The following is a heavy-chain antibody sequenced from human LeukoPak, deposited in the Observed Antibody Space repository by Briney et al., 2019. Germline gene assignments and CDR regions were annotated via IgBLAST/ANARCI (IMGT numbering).Heavy chain of an antibody. V-gene: IGHV1-18*01. D-gene: IGHD1-26*01. J-gene: IGHJ4*02. CDR2: ISAYNGNT. CDR1: GYTFTSYG. CDR3: ARGPYSGSYSAPYYFDY. Sequence: ASVKVSCKASGYTFTSYGITWLRQAPGQGLEWMGWISAYNGNTNHAQKLQGRVTMTTDASTSTVYMELRSLRSDDTAVYYCARGPYSGSYSAPYYFDYWGQGTLVTVSS.